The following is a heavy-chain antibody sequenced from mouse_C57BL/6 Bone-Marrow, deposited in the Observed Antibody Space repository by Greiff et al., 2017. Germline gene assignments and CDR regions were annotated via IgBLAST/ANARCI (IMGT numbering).Heavy chain of an antibody. CDR1: GFNIKDDY. J-gene: IGHJ1*03. Sequence: VQLQQSGAELVRPGASVKLSCTASGFNIKDDYMHWVKQRPEQGLEWIGWIDPENGDTEYATKFQGKATITADTSSNTAYLQLSSLTSEDTAVYYCTTIEYYYGLWYFDVWGTGTTVTVSS. CDR2: IDPENGDT. V-gene: IGHV14-4*01. CDR3: TTIEYYYGLWYFDV. D-gene: IGHD1-1*01.